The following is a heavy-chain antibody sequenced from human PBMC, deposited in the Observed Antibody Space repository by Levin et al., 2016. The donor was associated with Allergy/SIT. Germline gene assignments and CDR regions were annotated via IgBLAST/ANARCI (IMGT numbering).Heavy chain of an antibody. Sequence: ASVKVSCKASGYTFTSYGISWVRQAPGQGLEWMGWISAYNGNTNYAQKLQGRVTMTTDTSTSTAYMELRSLRSDDTAVYYCARDTGVGAGITIFGVVIGAGGGDDAFDIWGQGTMVTVSS. CDR3: ARDTGVGAGITIFGVVIGAGGGDDAFDI. V-gene: IGHV1-18*01. CDR2: ISAYNGNT. D-gene: IGHD3-3*01. J-gene: IGHJ3*02. CDR1: GYTFTSYG.